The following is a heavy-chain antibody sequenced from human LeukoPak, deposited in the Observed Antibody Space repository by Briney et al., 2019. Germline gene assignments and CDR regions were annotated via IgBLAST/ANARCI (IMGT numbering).Heavy chain of an antibody. Sequence: GGSLRLSCAASGFTFSSHSMNWVRKAPGKGLEWVSYISSSSSTRYYADSVKGRFTISRGNSKNTLYLQMNSLRAEDTAVYYCARFYYYYGMDVWGQGTTVTVSS. V-gene: IGHV3-48*01. CDR1: GFTFSSHS. CDR3: ARFYYYYGMDV. J-gene: IGHJ6*02. CDR2: ISSSSSTR.